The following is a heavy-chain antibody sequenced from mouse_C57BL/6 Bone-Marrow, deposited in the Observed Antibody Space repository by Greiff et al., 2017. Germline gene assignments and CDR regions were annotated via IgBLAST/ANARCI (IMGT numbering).Heavy chain of an antibody. CDR3: ARRRGYDYVPFAY. V-gene: IGHV1-19*01. D-gene: IGHD2-4*01. J-gene: IGHJ3*01. CDR1: GYTFTDYY. CDR2: INPYNGGT. Sequence: EVQLQQSGPVLVKPGASVKMSCKASGYTFTDYYMNWVKQSHGKSLEWIGVINPYNGGTSYNQKFKGKATLTVDKSSSTAYMELNSLTSEDSAVYYCARRRGYDYVPFAYWGQGTLVTVSA.